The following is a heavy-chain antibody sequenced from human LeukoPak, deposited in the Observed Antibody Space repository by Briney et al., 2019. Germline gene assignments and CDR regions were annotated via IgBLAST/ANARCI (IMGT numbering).Heavy chain of an antibody. CDR2: ISAYNGNT. Sequence: ASVKVSCKASGYTFTSYGISWVRQAPGQGLEWMGWISAYNGNTNYAQKLQGRVTMTTDTSTSTAYMELRSLRSDDTAVYYCARGSRSSGWYWVLDYYYYMDVWGKGTTVTISS. J-gene: IGHJ6*03. CDR3: ARGSRSSGWYWVLDYYYYMDV. CDR1: GYTFTSYG. V-gene: IGHV1-18*01. D-gene: IGHD6-19*01.